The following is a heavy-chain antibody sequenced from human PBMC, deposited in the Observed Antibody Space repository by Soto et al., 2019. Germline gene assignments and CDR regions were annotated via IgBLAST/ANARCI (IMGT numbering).Heavy chain of an antibody. D-gene: IGHD2-21*02. V-gene: IGHV4-59*01. CDR1: GGSIGSYY. CDR3: ARDLWGYCGTDCYPLDV. CDR2: MYNTGST. Sequence: SETLSLTCTVSGGSIGSYYWSWIRHPPGKGLEWIGYMYNTGSTIYNPSLKSRVTISVDTSKNQFSLKLNSVTAADTAVYYCARDLWGYCGTDCYPLDVWGQGTTVTVS. J-gene: IGHJ6*02.